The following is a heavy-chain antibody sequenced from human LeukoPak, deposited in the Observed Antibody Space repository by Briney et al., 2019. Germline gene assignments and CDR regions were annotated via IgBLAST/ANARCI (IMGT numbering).Heavy chain of an antibody. CDR1: GYTFTGYG. V-gene: IGHV1-18*01. CDR2: ISTYNGNT. CDR3: ARDTGFSVLDY. D-gene: IGHD3-3*02. Sequence: ASVKVSCKASGYTFTGYGISWVRQAPGQGLEWMGWISTYNGNTNYAQRLQGRITLTTDTSTSTAYMELTSLRSDDTAMYYCARDTGFSVLDYWGQGTLVTVSS. J-gene: IGHJ4*02.